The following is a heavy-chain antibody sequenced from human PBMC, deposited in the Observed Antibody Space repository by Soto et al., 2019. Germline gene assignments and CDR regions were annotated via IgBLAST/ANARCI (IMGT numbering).Heavy chain of an antibody. CDR1: GYTFTSYG. V-gene: IGHV1-18*01. CDR3: VRDASSGYRGWWDP. CDR2: ISPYNGDT. Sequence: QVQLVQSGAEVKKPGASVKVSCKASGYTFTSYGISWVRQAPGQGLEWMGLISPYNGDTIYAQKFQGRVIVTTDTATSTADMELRSLRSDDTAVYYCVRDASSGYRGWWDPWGQGTLVTVSS. J-gene: IGHJ5*02. D-gene: IGHD5-18*01.